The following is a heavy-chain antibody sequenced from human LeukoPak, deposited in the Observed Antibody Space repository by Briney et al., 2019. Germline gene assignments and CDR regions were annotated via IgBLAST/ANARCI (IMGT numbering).Heavy chain of an antibody. D-gene: IGHD6-19*01. CDR1: GGTFSGYA. Sequence: SVKVSCKASGGTFSGYAISWVRQAPGQGLEWMGGIIPIFGTANYAQKFQGRVTITADESTSTAYMELSSLRSEDTAVYYCARDMVSYSSGWIGLGGAFDIWGQGTMVTVSS. V-gene: IGHV1-69*13. CDR3: ARDMVSYSSGWIGLGGAFDI. J-gene: IGHJ3*02. CDR2: IIPIFGTA.